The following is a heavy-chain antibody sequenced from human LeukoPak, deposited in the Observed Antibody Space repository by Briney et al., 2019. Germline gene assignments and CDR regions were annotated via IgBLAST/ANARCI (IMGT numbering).Heavy chain of an antibody. CDR2: IIPILGIA. CDR1: GGTFSSYA. Sequence: EASVKVSCKASGGTFSSYAISWVRQAPGQGLEWMGRIIPILGIANYAQKFQGRVTITADKSTSTAYMELSSLRSEDTAVYYCARAPPLYDYVWGSYPPINNWFDPWGQGTLVTVSS. D-gene: IGHD3-16*02. J-gene: IGHJ5*02. CDR3: ARAPPLYDYVWGSYPPINNWFDP. V-gene: IGHV1-69*04.